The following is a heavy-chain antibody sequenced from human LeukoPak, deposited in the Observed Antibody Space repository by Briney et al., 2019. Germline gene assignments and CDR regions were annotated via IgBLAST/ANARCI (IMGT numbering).Heavy chain of an antibody. CDR3: ARMMRGSSGGYWADMDV. CDR2: INQSGST. Sequence: SETLSLTCAVYGGSFSYYHWSWIRQPPGKGLEWIGEINQSGSTNYNPSLKSRVTISLDTSKNQFSLKVTSVTAADTAVYYCARMMRGSSGGYWADMDVWDKGTRAPISS. CDR1: GGSFSYYH. V-gene: IGHV4-34*01. J-gene: IGHJ6*03. D-gene: IGHD6-13*01.